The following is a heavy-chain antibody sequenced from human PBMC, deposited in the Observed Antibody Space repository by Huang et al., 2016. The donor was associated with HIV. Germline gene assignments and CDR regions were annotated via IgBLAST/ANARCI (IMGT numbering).Heavy chain of an antibody. Sequence: EVQLVESGGGLVQPGGSLRLSCAASGFSISSYWMHWVRQAPGKGRVWVSSINREGSSTSYADYVKGRFTISRDNAKNTLYLQMNSLRAEDTAVYYCARDPRIQSWLNFFDYWGQGTLVSVSS. J-gene: IGHJ4*02. V-gene: IGHV3-74*01. D-gene: IGHD3-22*01. CDR2: INREGSST. CDR1: GFSISSYW. CDR3: ARDPRIQSWLNFFDY.